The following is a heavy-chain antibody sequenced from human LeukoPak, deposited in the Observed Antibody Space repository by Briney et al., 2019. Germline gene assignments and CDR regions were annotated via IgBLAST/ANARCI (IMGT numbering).Heavy chain of an antibody. J-gene: IGHJ4*02. Sequence: GGSLRLSCAASGFTFSLYWMSWVRQAPGKGLEWVANIKQDGSEKYYVDSVKGRFTISRDNAKNSLYLQMNSLRAEDTAVYYCTRARPQWLITFDYWGQGTLVTVSS. CDR1: GFTFSLYW. V-gene: IGHV3-7*05. CDR3: TRARPQWLITFDY. D-gene: IGHD6-19*01. CDR2: IKQDGSEK.